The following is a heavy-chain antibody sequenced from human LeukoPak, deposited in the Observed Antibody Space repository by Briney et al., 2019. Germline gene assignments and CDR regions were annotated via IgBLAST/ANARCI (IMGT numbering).Heavy chain of an antibody. CDR1: GFTFTSSA. Sequence: GTSVRVSCKASGFTFTSSAVQWVRQARGQRLEWIGWIVVGSGNTNYAQKFQERVTITRDMSTSTAYMELSSLRSEDTAVYYCAAASYCSGGSCSSYYYYYGMDVWGKGTTVTVSS. J-gene: IGHJ6*04. CDR3: AAASYCSGGSCSSYYYYYGMDV. D-gene: IGHD2-15*01. V-gene: IGHV1-58*01. CDR2: IVVGSGNT.